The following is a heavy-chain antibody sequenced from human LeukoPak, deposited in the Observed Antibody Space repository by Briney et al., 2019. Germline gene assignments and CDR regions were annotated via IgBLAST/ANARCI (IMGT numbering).Heavy chain of an antibody. CDR3: ARGPGSGRYGMDV. Sequence: RSSETLSPTCTVSGGSISSGDYYWSWIRQPPGKGLEWIGYIYYSGSTYYNPSLKSRVTISVDTSKNQFSLKLSSVTAADTAVYYCARGPGSGRYGMDVWGQGTTVTVSS. D-gene: IGHD3-10*01. V-gene: IGHV4-30-4*01. CDR1: GGSISSGDYY. J-gene: IGHJ6*02. CDR2: IYYSGST.